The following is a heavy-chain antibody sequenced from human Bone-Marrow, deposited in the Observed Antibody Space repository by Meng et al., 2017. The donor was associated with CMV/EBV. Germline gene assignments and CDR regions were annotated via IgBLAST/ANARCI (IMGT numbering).Heavy chain of an antibody. Sequence: ASVKVSCKASRYTFNVFYMHWVRQAPGQGLEWLGWINPNSGGTNFAQKFQGRVIMTRDTSISTAYMELSRLTSDDTAVYYCAREGNHAFDYWGQGTLVTVSS. V-gene: IGHV1-2*02. CDR3: AREGNHAFDY. CDR1: RYTFNVFY. J-gene: IGHJ4*02. CDR2: INPNSGGT. D-gene: IGHD1-14*01.